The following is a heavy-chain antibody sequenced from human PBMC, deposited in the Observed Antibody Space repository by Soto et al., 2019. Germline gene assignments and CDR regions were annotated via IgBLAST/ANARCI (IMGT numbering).Heavy chain of an antibody. CDR2: MQPSSGRT. Sequence: ASVKVSCKASGYSFTGLDINWVRQTTGQGLGWMGWMQPSSGRTGYAQKFQGRVTMTRDTSINTAYMELSSLTSDDTAFYYCARGVTAGVDYWGQGTLVTVSS. D-gene: IGHD1-26*01. CDR1: GYSFTGLD. J-gene: IGHJ4*02. CDR3: ARGVTAGVDY. V-gene: IGHV1-8*01.